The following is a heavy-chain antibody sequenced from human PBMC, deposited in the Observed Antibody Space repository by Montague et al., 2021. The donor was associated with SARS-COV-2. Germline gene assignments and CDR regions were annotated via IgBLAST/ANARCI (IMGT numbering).Heavy chain of an antibody. Sequence: SLRLSCAGPGFTFSDFYINWVRQAPGKGLEWLSFITGTNNGIRYSDSVKGRFTVSRDNAHSSVYLHLDSLTAEDTAVYYCARSLFYGSGGYFDFWGQGTLVAVSS. CDR1: GFTFSDFY. J-gene: IGHJ4*02. D-gene: IGHD3-10*01. CDR2: ITGTNNGI. V-gene: IGHV3-11*03. CDR3: ARSLFYGSGGYFDF.